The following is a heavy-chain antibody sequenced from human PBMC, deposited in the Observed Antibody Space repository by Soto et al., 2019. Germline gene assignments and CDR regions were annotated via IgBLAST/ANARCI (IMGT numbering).Heavy chain of an antibody. D-gene: IGHD2-2*01. CDR1: GGSISSGGYY. J-gene: IGHJ6*02. CDR3: ARDRCSSTGCYYYYGMDV. CDR2: IYYSGST. Sequence: SETLSLTCTVSGGSISSGGYYWSWIRQHPGKGLEWIGYIYYSGSTYYNPSLKSRVTISVDTSKNQFSLKLSSVTAADTAVYYCARDRCSSTGCYYYYGMDVWGQGTTVTVSS. V-gene: IGHV4-31*03.